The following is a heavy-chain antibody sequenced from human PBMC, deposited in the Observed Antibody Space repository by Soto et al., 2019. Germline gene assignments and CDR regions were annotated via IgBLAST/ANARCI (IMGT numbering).Heavy chain of an antibody. J-gene: IGHJ6*02. V-gene: IGHV3-74*01. CDR2: ISGDGNST. D-gene: IGHD1-26*01. CDR3: ARDVVGVTTRNYYYGMDV. Sequence: EVQLVESGGGLVQPGGSLRLSCAASGFTFTNYCMHWVRQAPGKRLVWVSRISGDGNSTSYADSVKGRFTISRDNAKNTLYLQMSSLRSEDTAVYYCARDVVGVTTRNYYYGMDVWGQGTTVTVSS. CDR1: GFTFTNYC.